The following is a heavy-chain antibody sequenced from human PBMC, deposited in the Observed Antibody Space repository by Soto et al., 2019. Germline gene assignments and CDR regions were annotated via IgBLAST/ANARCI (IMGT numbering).Heavy chain of an antibody. D-gene: IGHD3-3*01. CDR1: GYSFTINY. J-gene: IGHJ4*02. CDR3: ATLPAYDDFWSGYYDY. V-gene: IGHV3-53*01. Sequence: GESLKISCKGSGYSFTINYMSWVRQAPGKGLEWVSVIYSGGSTYYADSVKGRFTISRDNSKNTLYLQMNSLRAEDTAVYYCATLPAYDDFWSGYYDYWGQGTLVTVSS. CDR2: IYSGGST.